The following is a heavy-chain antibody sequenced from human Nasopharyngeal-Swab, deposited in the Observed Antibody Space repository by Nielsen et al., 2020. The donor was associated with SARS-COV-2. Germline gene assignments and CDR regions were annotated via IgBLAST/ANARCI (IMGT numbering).Heavy chain of an antibody. CDR2: IYYSGST. CDR3: ARDRPAAADSNYYYGMDV. Sequence: SETLSLTCTVSGGSISSYYWSWIRQPPGKGLEWIGYIYYSGSTNYNPSLKSRATISVDTSKNQFSLKLSSVTAADTAVYYCARDRPAAADSNYYYGMDVWGQGTTVTVSS. V-gene: IGHV4-59*01. J-gene: IGHJ6*02. CDR1: GGSISSYY. D-gene: IGHD6-13*01.